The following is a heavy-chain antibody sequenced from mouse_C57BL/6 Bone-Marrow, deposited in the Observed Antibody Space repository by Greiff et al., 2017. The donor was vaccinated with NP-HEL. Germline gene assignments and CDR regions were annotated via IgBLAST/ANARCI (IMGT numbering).Heavy chain of an antibody. CDR1: GYTFTSYW. CDR3: ARDDGYYLDY. D-gene: IGHD2-3*01. Sequence: QVQLQQPGAELVKPGASVKMSCKASGYTFTSYWITWVKQRPGQGLEWIGDIYPGSGSTNYNEKFKSKATLTVDTPSSTAYMQLSSLTSEDSAVYYCARDDGYYLDYWGQGTTLTVSS. CDR2: IYPGSGST. V-gene: IGHV1-55*01. J-gene: IGHJ2*01.